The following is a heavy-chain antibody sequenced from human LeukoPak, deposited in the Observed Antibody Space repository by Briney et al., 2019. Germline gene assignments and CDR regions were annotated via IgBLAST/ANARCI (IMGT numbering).Heavy chain of an antibody. J-gene: IGHJ5*02. CDR1: GGSFSSYY. CDR2: IKHSGST. CDR3: ARGGGYYSSDDWFDP. V-gene: IGHV4-34*01. Sequence: SETLSLTCAVYGGSFSSYYWSWIRQPPGKGLEWIGEIKHSGSTSYNPSLKSRVTISVDTSKNQFSLKLNSVTAADTAVYYCARGGGYYSSDDWFDPWGQGTLVTVSS. D-gene: IGHD3-22*01.